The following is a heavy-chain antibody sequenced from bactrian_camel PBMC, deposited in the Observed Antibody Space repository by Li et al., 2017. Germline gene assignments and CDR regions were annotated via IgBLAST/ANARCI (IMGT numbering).Heavy chain of an antibody. J-gene: IGHJ4*01. D-gene: IGHD6*01. CDR2: IRTDGAT. V-gene: IGHV3S53*01. CDR3: AARWEYGTPWCDPAYEYDH. Sequence: HVQLVESGGGSVQAGGSLRLSCAASGGSYSAYCMGWYRQAPGKEREFVSHIRTDGATRYADPVKDRFTISQDSAKNTVLLQMNNLKPEDTAKYYCAARWEYGTPWCDPAYEYDHWGQGTQVTVS. CDR1: GGSYSAYC.